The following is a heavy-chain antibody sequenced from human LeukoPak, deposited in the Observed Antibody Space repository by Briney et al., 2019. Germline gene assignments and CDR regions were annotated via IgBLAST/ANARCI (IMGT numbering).Heavy chain of an antibody. CDR3: ARDGVELRHGMDV. Sequence: GGSLRLSRAASGFTVSTNYMSWVRQPPGKGLGWVSVIYSGGSTYYADSVKGRFTISGDNSKNTLYLQMNSLRAEDTAVYYCARDGVELRHGMDVWGQGTTVTVSS. CDR1: GFTVSTNY. D-gene: IGHD3-3*01. V-gene: IGHV3-66*01. J-gene: IGHJ6*02. CDR2: IYSGGST.